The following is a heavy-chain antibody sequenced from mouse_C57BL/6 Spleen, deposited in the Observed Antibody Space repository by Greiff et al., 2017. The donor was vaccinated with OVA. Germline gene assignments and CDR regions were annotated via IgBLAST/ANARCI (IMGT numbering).Heavy chain of an antibody. CDR1: GYTFTSYG. CDR2: IYPRSGNT. V-gene: IGHV1-81*01. D-gene: IGHD2-4*01. J-gene: IGHJ3*01. Sequence: VQLQQSGAELARPGASVKLSCKASGYTFTSYGISWVKQRTGQGLEWIGEIYPRSGNTYYNEKFKGKATLTADKSSSTAYMALRSLTSEDSAVYFCARRGNDYDKGLAYWGQGTLVTVSA. CDR3: ARRGNDYDKGLAY.